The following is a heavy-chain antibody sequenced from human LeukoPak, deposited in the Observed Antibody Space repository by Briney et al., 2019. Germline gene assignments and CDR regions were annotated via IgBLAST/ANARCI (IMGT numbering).Heavy chain of an antibody. CDR3: ARSLAFDL. CDR2: ISSGSVTR. J-gene: IGHJ3*01. CDR1: GFTFNTYS. V-gene: IGHV3-48*02. Sequence: GGSLRLSCAASGFTFNTYSMNWVRQAPGKGLEWVSCISSGSVTRYYADSVKGRFTITRDNAENSLFLQMNSLRDEDTAVYYCARSLAFDLWGQGTVVSVSS. D-gene: IGHD3-16*01.